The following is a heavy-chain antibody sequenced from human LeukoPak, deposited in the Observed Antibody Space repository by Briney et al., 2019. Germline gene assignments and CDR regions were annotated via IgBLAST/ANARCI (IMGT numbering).Heavy chain of an antibody. V-gene: IGHV3-21*01. CDR1: EFDFSSYS. CDR2: ISSTTKYI. D-gene: IGHD6-6*01. Sequence: PGGSLRLSCVASEFDFSSYSLNWIRQAPGKGLEWVSSISSTTKYIYYGDSVKGRFTISRDNARNSLYLRMNSLRAEDTAVYYCARDPGAYSSSPIDYWGQGTLVTVSS. J-gene: IGHJ4*02. CDR3: ARDPGAYSSSPIDY.